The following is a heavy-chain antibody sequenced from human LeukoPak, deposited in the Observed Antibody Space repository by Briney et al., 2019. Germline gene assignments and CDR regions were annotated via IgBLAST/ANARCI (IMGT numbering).Heavy chain of an antibody. D-gene: IGHD3-22*01. Sequence: PGGSLRLSCAASGFTFSSYAMSWVRQAPGKGLEWVSGISGSGDNTYYADSVKGRFTISRDNSKNTLYLQMNSLRAEDTAVYYCAKGAYDSSGYYYVNYYGMDVWGQGTTVTVSS. J-gene: IGHJ6*02. CDR2: ISGSGDNT. CDR1: GFTFSSYA. V-gene: IGHV3-23*01. CDR3: AKGAYDSSGYYYVNYYGMDV.